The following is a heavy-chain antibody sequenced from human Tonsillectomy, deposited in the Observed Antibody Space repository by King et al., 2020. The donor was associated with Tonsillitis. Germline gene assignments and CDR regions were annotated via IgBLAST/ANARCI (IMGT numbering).Heavy chain of an antibody. CDR3: ARDHTYYGSGSYYYDAFDI. Sequence: VQLVESGGGLVQPGGSLRLSCPASGFTFRDYWMTWVRQAPGKGLEWVANIKRDGSEKHYVDSVKGRFTTSRDNAKNSLYLQMDSLRAEDTAVYYCARDHTYYGSGSYYYDAFDIWGQGTMVTVSS. J-gene: IGHJ3*02. V-gene: IGHV3-7*03. D-gene: IGHD3-10*01. CDR1: GFTFRDYW. CDR2: IKRDGSEK.